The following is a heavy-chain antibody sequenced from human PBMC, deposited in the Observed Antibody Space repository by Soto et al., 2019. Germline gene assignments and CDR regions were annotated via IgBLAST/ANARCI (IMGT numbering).Heavy chain of an antibody. V-gene: IGHV4-31*03. Sequence: SETLSLTCTVSGGSISSGGYYWSWIRQHPGKGLEWIGYIYYSGSTYYNPSLKSRVTISVDTSKNQFSLKLSSVTAADTAVYYCARQSSSWYYFDYWGQGTLVPSPQ. J-gene: IGHJ4*02. CDR2: IYYSGST. CDR1: GGSISSGGYY. D-gene: IGHD6-13*01. CDR3: ARQSSSWYYFDY.